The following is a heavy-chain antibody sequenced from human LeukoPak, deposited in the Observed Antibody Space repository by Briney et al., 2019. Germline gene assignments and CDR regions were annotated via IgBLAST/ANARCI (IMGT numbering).Heavy chain of an antibody. D-gene: IGHD6-13*01. Sequence: SETLSLTCTVSGGSISSYYWSWIRQPPGKGLEWLGYIYYSGSTNYNPSLKSRVTISVDTSKNEFSLKMSSVTAGDSAVYYCARLGGYSSSWNPYDYWGQGTLVTVSS. CDR2: IYYSGST. CDR1: GGSISSYY. CDR3: ARLGGYSSSWNPYDY. J-gene: IGHJ4*02. V-gene: IGHV4-59*08.